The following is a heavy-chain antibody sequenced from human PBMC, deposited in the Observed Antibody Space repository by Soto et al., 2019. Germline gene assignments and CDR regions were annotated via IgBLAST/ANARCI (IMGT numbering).Heavy chain of an antibody. V-gene: IGHV3-30*04. CDR3: AKDEASGVLAVAVCMDV. D-gene: IGHD6-19*01. Sequence: GGSLRLSCAGSGFTFSNYAVNWVRQAPGKGLEWVAVISYDGSNKYYADSVKGRFTISRDNSKNTLYLQMNSLRAEDTAVYYCAKDEASGVLAVAVCMDVWGQGTTVTVSS. J-gene: IGHJ6*02. CDR1: GFTFSNYA. CDR2: ISYDGSNK.